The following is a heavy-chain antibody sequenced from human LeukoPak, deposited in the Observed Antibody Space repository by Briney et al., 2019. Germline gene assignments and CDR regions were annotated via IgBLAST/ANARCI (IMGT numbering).Heavy chain of an antibody. CDR3: ARTTRCLWFGECHDAFDI. V-gene: IGHV1-69*13. D-gene: IGHD3-10*01. Sequence: ASVKVSCKASGGTFSSYAISWVRQAPGQGLEWMGGIIPIFGTANYAQKFQGRVTITADESTSTAYMELSSLRSEDTAVYYCARTTRCLWFGECHDAFDIWGQGTMVTVSS. CDR1: GGTFSSYA. CDR2: IIPIFGTA. J-gene: IGHJ3*02.